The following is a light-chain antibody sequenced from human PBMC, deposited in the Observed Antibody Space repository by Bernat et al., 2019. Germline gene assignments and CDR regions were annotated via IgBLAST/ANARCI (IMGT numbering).Light chain of an antibody. V-gene: IGKV3-15*01. CDR2: GAS. CDR3: QQYSNWFMYT. CDR1: QSVTNS. Sequence: EIVMTQSPATLSVSPGERVTLSCRASQSVTNSLAWYQQKPGQAPRLLIYGASTRATGIPARFSGSGSGTDFTLTISSLQSEDFAVYYCQQYSNWFMYTFGQGTKLEIK. J-gene: IGKJ2*01.